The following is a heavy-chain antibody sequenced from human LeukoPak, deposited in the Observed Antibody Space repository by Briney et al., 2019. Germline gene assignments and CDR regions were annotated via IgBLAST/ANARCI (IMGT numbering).Heavy chain of an antibody. Sequence: PGGSLRLSCAASGFTFSSYAMHWVRQAPGKGLEWVAVISYDGSNKYYADSVKGRFTISRDNSKNTLYLQMNSLRAEDTAVYYCARVSHCSSTSCYPLYGMDVWGQGTTVTASS. V-gene: IGHV3-30-3*01. CDR1: GFTFSSYA. CDR2: ISYDGSNK. D-gene: IGHD2-2*01. J-gene: IGHJ6*02. CDR3: ARVSHCSSTSCYPLYGMDV.